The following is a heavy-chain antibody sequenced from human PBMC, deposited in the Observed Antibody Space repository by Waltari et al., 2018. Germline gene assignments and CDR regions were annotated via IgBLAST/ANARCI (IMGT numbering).Heavy chain of an antibody. D-gene: IGHD7-27*01. CDR2: ISSSTTYI. CDR3: VSGGWGFYFDY. Sequence: EVQLVESGGGLVKPGGSLRLSCGASGFSFSSYSMNWVRQAPGKWLEWVSSISSSTTYIHYADSVKGRFTISRDNAKNSLYLQMNSLRVEDTAVYYCVSGGWGFYFDYWGQGTVVTVSS. V-gene: IGHV3-21*01. CDR1: GFSFSSYS. J-gene: IGHJ4*02.